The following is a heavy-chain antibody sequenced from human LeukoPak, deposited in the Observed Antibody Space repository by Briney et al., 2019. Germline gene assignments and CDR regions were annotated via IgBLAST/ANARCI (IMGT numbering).Heavy chain of an antibody. J-gene: IGHJ4*02. V-gene: IGHV1-18*01. Sequence: ASVTVFCKASGGTFSSYAISWVRQAPGQGLEWMGWISAYNGNTNYAQKLQGRVTMTTDTSTSTAYMELRSLRSDDTAVYYCARGGGTEWLLVPFEYWGQGTLVTVSS. CDR3: ARGGGTEWLLVPFEY. D-gene: IGHD3-22*01. CDR2: ISAYNGNT. CDR1: GGTFSSYA.